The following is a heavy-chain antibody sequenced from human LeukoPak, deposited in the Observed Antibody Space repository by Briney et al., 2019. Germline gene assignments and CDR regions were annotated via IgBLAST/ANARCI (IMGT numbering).Heavy chain of an antibody. CDR1: GYTFTSYD. V-gene: IGHV1-8*01. Sequence: ASVKVSCKASGYTFTSYDINWVRQATGQGLEWMGWMNPNSGNTGYAQKFQGRVTMTRNTSISTAYMELSSLRSEDTAVYYCARVSILLLWFGELYDAFYIWVQGTMVTGFS. J-gene: IGHJ3*02. D-gene: IGHD3-10*01. CDR2: MNPNSGNT. CDR3: ARVSILLLWFGELYDAFYI.